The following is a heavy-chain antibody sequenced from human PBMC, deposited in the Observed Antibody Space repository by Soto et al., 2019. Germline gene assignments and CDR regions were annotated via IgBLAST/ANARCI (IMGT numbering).Heavy chain of an antibody. CDR2: IYYSGST. J-gene: IGHJ4*02. CDR1: GGSISSGDYY. V-gene: IGHV4-30-4*01. Sequence: QVQLQESGPGLVKPSQTLSLTCTVSGGSISSGDYYWSWIRQPPGKGLEWIGYIYYSGSTYYNPSLKSRVTISVDTSESQFSLQLSSVTAADTAVYYCARGSSYYAIDYWGQGTLVTVSS. D-gene: IGHD3-22*01. CDR3: ARGSSYYAIDY.